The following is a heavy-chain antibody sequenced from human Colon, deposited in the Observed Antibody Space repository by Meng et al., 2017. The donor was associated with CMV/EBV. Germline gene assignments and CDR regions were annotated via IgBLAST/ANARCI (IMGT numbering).Heavy chain of an antibody. J-gene: IGHJ5*01. V-gene: IGHV3-20*04. CDR2: INWNGGIR. Sequence: EVHLVESGGGGVRPGGSLTLFCVVSGFTFDDYAMSWVRQAPGKGLEWVSGINWNGGIRSYADSVKGRFTISRDYAKNSLYLQMNSLRAEDTALYYCARDGRNIFRWFDSWGQGTLVTVSS. D-gene: IGHD3-3*02. CDR3: ARDGRNIFRWFDS. CDR1: GFTFDDYA.